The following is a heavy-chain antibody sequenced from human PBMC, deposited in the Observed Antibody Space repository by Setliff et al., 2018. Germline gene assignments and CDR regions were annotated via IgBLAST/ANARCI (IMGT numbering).Heavy chain of an antibody. CDR1: GFIVSDKH. Sequence: GGSLRLSCAASGFIVSDKHMTWLRQAPGRGLEWVSVIYNSDSTYYADSVKGRFTISRDDSKNMVNLQMNSLRPDDTAVYHCARSDGGSSGLDYWGQGTLVTVSS. J-gene: IGHJ4*02. D-gene: IGHD2-15*01. CDR2: IYNSDST. V-gene: IGHV3-66*03. CDR3: ARSDGGSSGLDY.